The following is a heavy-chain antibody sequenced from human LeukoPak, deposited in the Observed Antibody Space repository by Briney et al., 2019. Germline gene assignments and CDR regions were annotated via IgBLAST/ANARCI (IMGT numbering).Heavy chain of an antibody. CDR2: TYYRCKRYK. J-gene: IGHJ4*02. Sequence: SQTLSLTFALTGYSVSCNSGAWHWIRQSPSRPLEWLGRTYYRCKRYKDYPVSVKSRITINPDTSKNQFSLQLNSVTPEDTAVYYYARDPGPIAVGFDYWGQGTLVTVSS. CDR3: ARDPGPIAVGFDY. V-gene: IGHV6-1*01. D-gene: IGHD6-19*01. CDR1: GYSVSCNSGA.